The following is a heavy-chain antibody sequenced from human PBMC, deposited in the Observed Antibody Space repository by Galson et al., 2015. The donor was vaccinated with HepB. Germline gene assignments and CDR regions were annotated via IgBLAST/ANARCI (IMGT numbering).Heavy chain of an antibody. CDR1: GFTFSTYA. J-gene: IGHJ4*02. D-gene: IGHD2-15*01. CDR3: AKGTDYSEVRSEFDY. Sequence: SLRLSCAASGFTFSTYAMSWVRQAPGKGLEWVSAISGRGSSTYYADSVKGRFTISRDNSKNTLFLQMNSLRGEDTAVYYCAKGTDYSEVRSEFDYWGQGTLVTVSS. CDR2: ISGRGSST. V-gene: IGHV3-23*01.